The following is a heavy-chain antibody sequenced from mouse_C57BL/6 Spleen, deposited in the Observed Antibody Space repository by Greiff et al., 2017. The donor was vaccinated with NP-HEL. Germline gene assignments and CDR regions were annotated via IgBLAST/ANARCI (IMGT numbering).Heavy chain of an antibody. Sequence: QVQLQQSGPGLVQPSQRLSIPCTVSGFSLTSYGVHWVRQSPGKGLEWLGVIWSGGSTDYNAAFISRLSISKDNSKSQVFFKMNSLQADDTAIYYCASSYHYAMDYWGQGTSVTVSS. J-gene: IGHJ4*01. CDR3: ASSYHYAMDY. CDR1: GFSLTSYG. CDR2: IWSGGST. D-gene: IGHD2-12*01. V-gene: IGHV2-2*01.